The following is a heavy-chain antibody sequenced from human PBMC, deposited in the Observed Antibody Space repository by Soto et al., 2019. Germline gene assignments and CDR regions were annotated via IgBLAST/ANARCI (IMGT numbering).Heavy chain of an antibody. CDR3: ARDFEREMATIGYFDY. V-gene: IGHV3-30-3*01. Sequence: QVQLVESGGGVVQPGRSLRLSCAASGFTFSSYAMHWVRQAPGKGLEWVAVISYDGSNKYYADSVKGRFTISRDNSKNTLYLQMNSLRAEDTAVYYCARDFEREMATIGYFDYWGQGTLVTVSS. J-gene: IGHJ4*02. CDR2: ISYDGSNK. CDR1: GFTFSSYA. D-gene: IGHD5-12*01.